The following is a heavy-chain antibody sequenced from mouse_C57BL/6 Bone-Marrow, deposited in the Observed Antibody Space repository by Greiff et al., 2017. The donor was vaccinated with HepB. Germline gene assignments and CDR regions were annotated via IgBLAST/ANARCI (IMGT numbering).Heavy chain of an antibody. V-gene: IGHV1-50*01. D-gene: IGHD2-3*01. CDR2: IDPSDSYT. CDR3: AREGWAYWYFDV. CDR1: GYTFTSYW. Sequence: QQPGAELVKPGASVKLSCKASGYTFTSYWMQWVKQRPGQGLEWIGEIDPSDSYTNYNQKFKGKATLTVDTSSSTAYMQLSSLTSEESAVYYCAREGWAYWYFDVWGTGTTVTVSS. J-gene: IGHJ1*03.